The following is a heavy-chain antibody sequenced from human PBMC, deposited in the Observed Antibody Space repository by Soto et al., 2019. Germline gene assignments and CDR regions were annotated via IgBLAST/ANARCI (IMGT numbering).Heavy chain of an antibody. CDR2: IYYSGST. CDR3: ARHRITIFGVVIIRNNWFDP. J-gene: IGHJ5*02. Sequence: SETLSLTCTVSGGSISSSSYYWGWIRQPPGKGLEWIGSIYYSGSTYYNPSLKGRVTISVDTSKNQFSLKLSSVTAADTAVYYCARHRITIFGVVIIRNNWFDPWGQGTLVTVSS. V-gene: IGHV4-39*01. CDR1: GGSISSSSYY. D-gene: IGHD3-3*01.